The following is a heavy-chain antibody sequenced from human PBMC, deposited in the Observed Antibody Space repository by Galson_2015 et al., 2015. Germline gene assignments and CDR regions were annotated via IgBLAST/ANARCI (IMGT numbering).Heavy chain of an antibody. CDR1: GYSFTSYW. V-gene: IGHV5-51*01. Sequence: QSGAEVKKPGESLKISCKGSGYSFTSYWIGWVRQMPGKGLEWMGIIYPGDSDTRYSPSFQGQVTISADKSISTAYLQWSSLKASDTAMYYCARLIPYYYGSGGYYNDAGWFDPWGQGTLVTVSS. J-gene: IGHJ5*02. CDR2: IYPGDSDT. D-gene: IGHD3-10*01. CDR3: ARLIPYYYGSGGYYNDAGWFDP.